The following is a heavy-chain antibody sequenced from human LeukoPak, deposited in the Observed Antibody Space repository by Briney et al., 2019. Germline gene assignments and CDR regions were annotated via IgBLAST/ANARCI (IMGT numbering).Heavy chain of an antibody. CDR2: INPNSGGT. CDR1: GYTFTGYY. V-gene: IGHV1-2*02. J-gene: IGHJ3*02. D-gene: IGHD3-10*01. Sequence: GASVKVSCKASGYTFTGYYMHWVRQAPGQGLEWMGWINPNSGGTNYAQKFQGRVTMTRDTSISTAYMELSRPRSDDTAVYYCARDPLLWFGELLSRDAFDIWGQGTMVTVSS. CDR3: ARDPLLWFGELLSRDAFDI.